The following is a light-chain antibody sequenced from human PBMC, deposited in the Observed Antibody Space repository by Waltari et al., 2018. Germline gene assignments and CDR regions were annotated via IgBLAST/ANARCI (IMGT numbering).Light chain of an antibody. CDR3: QQYDSLWT. CDR1: QDISQY. V-gene: IGKV1-33*01. J-gene: IGKJ1*01. CDR2: DAS. Sequence: TCQASQDISQYLNWYQQKPGKAPKLLIYDASNLETGVPSRFSGSRSGTDFTLTISSLLPEDFATYYCQQYDSLWTFGPGTKVEL.